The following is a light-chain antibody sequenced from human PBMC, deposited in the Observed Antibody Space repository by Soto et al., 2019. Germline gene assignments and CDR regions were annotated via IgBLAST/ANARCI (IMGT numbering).Light chain of an antibody. Sequence: QSVLTQPPSASGTPGQRVTISCSGSSPNIGSNTVNWYQQLPGTAPKLLIYTNNQRPSGVPDRFSGSKSGTSASLAISGLQSEDEADYYCAAWDDSLNGSFGGGTKLTVL. V-gene: IGLV1-44*01. J-gene: IGLJ2*01. CDR2: TNN. CDR1: SPNIGSNT. CDR3: AAWDDSLNGS.